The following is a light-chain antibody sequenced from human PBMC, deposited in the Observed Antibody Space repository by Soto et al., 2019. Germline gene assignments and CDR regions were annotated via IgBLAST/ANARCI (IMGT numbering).Light chain of an antibody. CDR3: QHYNSYSEA. Sequence: DIQMTQSPSTLSGTVGDRVTITCRASQTISSWLACYQQKPGTAPKLLIYKASTLKSVVPSRFSGSGSGTEFTLTISSLQPDDFATYYCQHYNSYSEAFGHGTKVDIK. CDR2: KAS. J-gene: IGKJ1*01. V-gene: IGKV1-5*03. CDR1: QTISSW.